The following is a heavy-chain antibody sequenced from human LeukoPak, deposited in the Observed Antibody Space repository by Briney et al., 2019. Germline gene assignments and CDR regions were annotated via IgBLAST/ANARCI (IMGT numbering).Heavy chain of an antibody. J-gene: IGHJ4*02. CDR3: ARASGYSYGLYFFDY. CDR2: ISAYNGNT. Sequence: ASVKVSCKASGYTFSSYGFSWVRQAPGQGLEWMGWISAYNGNTNYAQKLQGRVTMTTDTSTSTAYMELRSLRSDDTAVYYCARASGYSYGLYFFDYWGQGTLVTVSS. CDR1: GYTFSSYG. V-gene: IGHV1-18*01. D-gene: IGHD5-18*01.